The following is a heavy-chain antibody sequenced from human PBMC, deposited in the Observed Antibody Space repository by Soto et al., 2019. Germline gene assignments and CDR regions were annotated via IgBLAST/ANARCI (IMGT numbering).Heavy chain of an antibody. CDR3: ARARVSGWYDYFDY. J-gene: IGHJ4*02. V-gene: IGHV4-59*01. CDR1: GGSISSYY. Sequence: SETLSLTCTVSGGSISSYYWTWIRQPPGKGLEWIGYIYYSGSTNYNPSLKSRVTISVDTSKNQFSLKLSSVTAADTAVYYCARARVSGWYDYFDYWGQGNLVTSPQ. D-gene: IGHD6-19*01. CDR2: IYYSGST.